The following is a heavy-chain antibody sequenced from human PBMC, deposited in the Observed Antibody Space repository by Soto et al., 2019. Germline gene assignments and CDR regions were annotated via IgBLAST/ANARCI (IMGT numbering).Heavy chain of an antibody. CDR2: INHSGRT. CDR1: GGSFSGYY. D-gene: IGHD2-2*01. CDR3: ARGPRCINTSCSNAYYHFGLDV. Sequence: QVQLQQWGAGLLKPSETLSLTCAVNGGSFSGYYWSWIRQPPGRGLEWIGEINHSGRTNPNPSLKGRVSTSVDTSKNPFSLSLSSVTAADTAVYYCARGPRCINTSCSNAYYHFGLDVWGQGTTVTVSS. J-gene: IGHJ6*02. V-gene: IGHV4-34*01.